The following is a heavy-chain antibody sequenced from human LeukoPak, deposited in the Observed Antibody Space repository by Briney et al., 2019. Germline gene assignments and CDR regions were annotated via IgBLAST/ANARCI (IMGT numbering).Heavy chain of an antibody. V-gene: IGHV4-34*01. Sequence: SETLSLTCAVYGGSFSGYYWSSIRQPPGKGLEWIGEINHSGSTNYNPSLKSRVTISVDTSKNQFSLKLSSVTAADTAVYYCARGDSSGWSYWGQGTLVTVSS. CDR2: INHSGST. CDR1: GGSFSGYY. D-gene: IGHD6-19*01. CDR3: ARGDSSGWSY. J-gene: IGHJ4*02.